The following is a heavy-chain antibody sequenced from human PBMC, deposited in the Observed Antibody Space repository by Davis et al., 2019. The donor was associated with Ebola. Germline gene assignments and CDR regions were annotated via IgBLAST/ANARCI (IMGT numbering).Heavy chain of an antibody. D-gene: IGHD3-16*01. CDR3: ARDGGRYYYYGMDV. J-gene: IGHJ6*02. CDR1: GGSISSSSYY. V-gene: IGHV4-39*07. CDR2: IYYSGST. Sequence: SETLSLTCTVSGGSISSSSYYWGWIRQPPGKGLEWIGSIYYSGSTYYNPSLKSRVAISVDKSKNQFSLKLSSVTAADTAVYYCARDGGRYYYYGMDVWGQGTTVTVSS.